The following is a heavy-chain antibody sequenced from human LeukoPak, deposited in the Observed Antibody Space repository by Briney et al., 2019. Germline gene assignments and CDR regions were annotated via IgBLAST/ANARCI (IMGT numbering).Heavy chain of an antibody. V-gene: IGHV4-4*07. CDR1: GGSISSYY. J-gene: IGHJ5*02. CDR3: ARVGRYCSSTSCYLNWFDP. Sequence: SETLSLTCTVSGGSISSYYWSWIRQPAGKGLEWIGRIYTSGSTNYNPSLKSRVTMSVDTPKNQFSLKLSSVTAADTAVYYCARVGRYCSSTSCYLNWFDPWGQGTLVTVSS. CDR2: IYTSGST. D-gene: IGHD2-2*01.